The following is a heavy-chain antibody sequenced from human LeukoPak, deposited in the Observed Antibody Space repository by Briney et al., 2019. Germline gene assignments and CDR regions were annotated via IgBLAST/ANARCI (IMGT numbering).Heavy chain of an antibody. D-gene: IGHD7-27*01. Sequence: ASVKVSCKASGGTFSSYAISWVRQAPGQGLEWMGRIIPILGIANYAQKFQGRVTITADKSTSTAYMELSSLRSEDTAVYYCARGPYIGLPLWGGPYFDYWGQGTLVTVSS. CDR3: ARGPYIGLPLWGGPYFDY. J-gene: IGHJ4*02. CDR2: IIPILGIA. V-gene: IGHV1-69*04. CDR1: GGTFSSYA.